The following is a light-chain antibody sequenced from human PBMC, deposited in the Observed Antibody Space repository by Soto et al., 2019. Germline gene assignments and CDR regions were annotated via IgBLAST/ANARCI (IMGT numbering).Light chain of an antibody. Sequence: EIVMTQSPATLSVSPGERATLSCRASQSISSNLVWYQQKAGQAPRLLIYGASTRATGIPARFSGSGSGTEFTLTISRLETEDFAVFYCQQYGTSEIIFGQGTRLEIK. V-gene: IGKV3-15*01. CDR2: GAS. J-gene: IGKJ5*01. CDR1: QSISSN. CDR3: QQYGTSEII.